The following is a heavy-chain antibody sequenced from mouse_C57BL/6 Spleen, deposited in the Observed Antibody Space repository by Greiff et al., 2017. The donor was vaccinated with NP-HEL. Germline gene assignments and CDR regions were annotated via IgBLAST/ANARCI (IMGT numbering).Heavy chain of an antibody. CDR1: GYTFTSYT. Sequence: QVQLKQSGAELARPGASVKMSCKASGYTFTSYTMHWVKQRPGQGLEWIGYINPSSGYTKYNQKFKDKATLTADKSSSTAYMQLSSLTSEDSAVYYCAREGTDYDVGFAYWGQGTLVTVSA. J-gene: IGHJ3*01. V-gene: IGHV1-4*01. CDR3: AREGTDYDVGFAY. CDR2: INPSSGYT. D-gene: IGHD2-4*01.